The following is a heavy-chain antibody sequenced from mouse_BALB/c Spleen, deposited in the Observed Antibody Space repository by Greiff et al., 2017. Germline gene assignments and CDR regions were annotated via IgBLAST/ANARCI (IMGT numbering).Heavy chain of an antibody. D-gene: IGHD4-1*01. CDR1: GFTFSSYA. Sequence: EVQLVESGGGLVKPGGSLKLSCAASGFTFSSYAMSWVRQSPEKRLEWVAEISSGGSYTYYPDTVTGRFTISRDNAKNTLYLEMSSLRSEDTAMYYCARETGSVGFAYWGQGTLVTVSA. CDR2: ISSGGSYT. CDR3: ARETGSVGFAY. V-gene: IGHV5-9-4*01. J-gene: IGHJ3*01.